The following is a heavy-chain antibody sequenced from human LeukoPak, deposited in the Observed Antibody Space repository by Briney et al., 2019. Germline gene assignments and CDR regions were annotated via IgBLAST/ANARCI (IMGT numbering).Heavy chain of an antibody. Sequence: GGSLRLSCAASGFTFSNYWMHWVRQVPGKGLVWVSRINDDGSATFYADSVKGRFTISRDNAKNTLFLQMSSLRAEDTAVYYCARVRVGSGSSHAADAFDIWGQGTMVTVSS. J-gene: IGHJ3*02. CDR2: INDDGSAT. CDR3: ARVRVGSGSSHAADAFDI. V-gene: IGHV3-74*01. CDR1: GFTFSNYW. D-gene: IGHD1-26*01.